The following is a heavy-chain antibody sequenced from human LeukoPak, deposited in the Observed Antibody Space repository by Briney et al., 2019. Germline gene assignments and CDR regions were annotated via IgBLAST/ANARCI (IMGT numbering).Heavy chain of an antibody. Sequence: GGSLRLSCAASGFTFSSYTMNWVRQAPGKGLEWVSSISRSSSYIYYADSMKGRFTISKDNAKNSLDLQMHSLRAEDTAVYYCARGSTVVRGVSPAGDYWGQGTLVTVSS. CDR3: ARGSTVVRGVSPAGDY. V-gene: IGHV3-21*01. D-gene: IGHD3-10*01. CDR1: GFTFSSYT. J-gene: IGHJ4*02. CDR2: ISRSSSYI.